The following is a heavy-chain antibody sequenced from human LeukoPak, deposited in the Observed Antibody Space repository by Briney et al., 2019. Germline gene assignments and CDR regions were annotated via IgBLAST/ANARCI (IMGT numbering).Heavy chain of an antibody. CDR3: ARRYSGDSPLDY. J-gene: IGHJ4*02. D-gene: IGHD2-21*01. Sequence: PGGSLRLSCATSGFTFSYYAMHWVRQAPGKGLEWVAVIWYEGDTQYYADSVRGRFTISRDNSKNTLYVQMNSLRVEDTAVYYCARRYSGDSPLDYWGQGTLVIVSS. CDR1: GFTFSYYA. V-gene: IGHV3-33*01. CDR2: IWYEGDTQ.